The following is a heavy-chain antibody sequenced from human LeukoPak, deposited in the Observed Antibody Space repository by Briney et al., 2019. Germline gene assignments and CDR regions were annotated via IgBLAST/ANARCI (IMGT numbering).Heavy chain of an antibody. CDR3: ARSLLDTAMFQH. CDR2: IYYSGST. CDR1: GGSISSYY. J-gene: IGHJ1*01. V-gene: IGHV4-59*01. D-gene: IGHD5-18*01. Sequence: SETLSLTCTVSGGSISSYYWSWIRQPPGKGLEWIGYIYYSGSTNYNPSLKSRVTISVDTSKNQFSLKLSSVTAADTAVYYCARSLLDTAMFQHWGQGTLVTVSS.